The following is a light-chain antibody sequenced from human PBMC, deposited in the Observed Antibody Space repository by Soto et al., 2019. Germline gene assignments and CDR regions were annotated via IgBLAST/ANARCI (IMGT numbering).Light chain of an antibody. Sequence: QSALTQPASVSGSPGQSITISCTGTGRDVGSYNLVSWYQHHPGKAPKLIIYEGNSRPSGISNRFSGSKSGNTASLTISGLQAEDEADYYCSSHAGTVVFGGGTKLTVL. J-gene: IGLJ2*01. CDR1: GRDVGSYNL. CDR2: EGN. V-gene: IGLV2-23*01. CDR3: SSHAGTVV.